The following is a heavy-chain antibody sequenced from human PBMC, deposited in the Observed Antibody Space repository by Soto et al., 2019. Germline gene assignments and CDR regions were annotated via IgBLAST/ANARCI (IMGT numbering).Heavy chain of an antibody. CDR2: INPSGGST. CDR3: ARDGDPEFNYVWGSYPSLDY. CDR1: GYTFTSYY. V-gene: IGHV1-46*01. Sequence: QVQLVQSGAEVKKPGASVKVSCKASGYTFTSYYMHWVRQAPGQGLEWMGIINPSGGSTSYAQKFQGRVTMTRDTSTSTVYMELSSLRSEDTAVYYCARDGDPEFNYVWGSYPSLDYWGQGTLVTVSS. D-gene: IGHD3-16*02. J-gene: IGHJ4*02.